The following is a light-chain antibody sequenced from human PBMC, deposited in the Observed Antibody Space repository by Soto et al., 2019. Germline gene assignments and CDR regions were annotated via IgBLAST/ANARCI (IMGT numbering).Light chain of an antibody. Sequence: QSALTQPASVSGSPGQSITISCTGTSSDIGGYNYVSWYQQHPGKAPKVMIYEVSNRSSGVSNRFSGSKYGNTASLIISGLQAEDEADYYCSSYTRSSPWVFGGGTTVTVL. CDR1: SSDIGGYNY. CDR2: EVS. V-gene: IGLV2-14*01. CDR3: SSYTRSSPWV. J-gene: IGLJ3*02.